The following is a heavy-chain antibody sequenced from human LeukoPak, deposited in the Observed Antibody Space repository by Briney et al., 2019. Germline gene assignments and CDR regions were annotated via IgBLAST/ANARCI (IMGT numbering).Heavy chain of an antibody. D-gene: IGHD6-19*01. J-gene: IGHJ4*02. CDR2: INPSGGST. Sequence: ASVKVSCKASGYTFTGYYIHWVRQAPGQGLEWMGIINPSGGSTSYAQKFQGRVTMTRDTSTSTVYMELSSLRSEDTAVYYCARGPVAGVFDYWGQGTLVTVSS. CDR3: ARGPVAGVFDY. CDR1: GYTFTGYY. V-gene: IGHV1-46*01.